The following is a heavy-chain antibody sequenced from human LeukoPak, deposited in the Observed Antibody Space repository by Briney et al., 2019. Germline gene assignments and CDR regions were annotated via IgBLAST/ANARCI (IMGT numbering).Heavy chain of an antibody. CDR2: INPSGGST. CDR3: ARDSDAVDDAFDI. CDR1: GYTFTSYY. D-gene: IGHD6-19*01. Sequence: ASVKVSCKASGYTFTSYYMHWVRQAPGQGLEWMGIINPSGGSTIYAQKFQGRVTMTRDTSTTTVNMELSSLRSEDTAVYYCARDSDAVDDAFDIWGQGTVVTVSP. V-gene: IGHV1-46*01. J-gene: IGHJ3*02.